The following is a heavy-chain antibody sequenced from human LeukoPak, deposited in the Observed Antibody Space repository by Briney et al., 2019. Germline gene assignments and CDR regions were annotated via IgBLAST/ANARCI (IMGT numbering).Heavy chain of an antibody. CDR1: GFTFSSYW. D-gene: IGHD6-6*01. V-gene: IGHV3-7*01. J-gene: IGHJ4*02. Sequence: GGSLGLSCAASGFTFSSYWMSWVRQAPGKGLEWVANIKQDGSEKYYVDSVKGRFTISRDNAKNSLYLQMNSLRAEDTAVYYCAVPGIAARPPRRFDYWGQGTLVTVSS. CDR3: AVPGIAARPPRRFDY. CDR2: IKQDGSEK.